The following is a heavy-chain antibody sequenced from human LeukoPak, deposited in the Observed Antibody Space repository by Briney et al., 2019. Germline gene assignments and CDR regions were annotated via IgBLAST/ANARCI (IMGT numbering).Heavy chain of an antibody. D-gene: IGHD3-22*01. J-gene: IGHJ4*02. CDR2: IYHGGTT. CDR1: GYSISIGYY. CDR3: ARSKGLNCESSGYFDY. Sequence: PSETLSLTCSVAGYSISIGYYWGWIRQPPGKGLEWIGSIYHGGTTFYNPSLKSRVTISVDTSKNQFSLDLSSVTAADTAVYYCARSKGLNCESSGYFDYWGQGTLVTVSS. V-gene: IGHV4-38-2*02.